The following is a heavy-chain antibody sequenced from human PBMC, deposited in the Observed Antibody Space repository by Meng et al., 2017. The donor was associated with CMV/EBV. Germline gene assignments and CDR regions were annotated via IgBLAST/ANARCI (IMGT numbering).Heavy chain of an antibody. CDR1: GFTFSNAW. D-gene: IGHD6-13*01. J-gene: IGHJ4*02. CDR3: TTEIGFIAAAGTSLSLLDY. CDR2: IKSKTDGGTT. Sequence: GESLKISCAASGFTFSNAWMSWVRQAPGKGLEWVGRIKSKTDGGTTDYAAHVKGRFTISRDDSKNTLYLQMNSLKTEDTAVYYCTTEIGFIAAAGTSLSLLDYWGQGTLVTVSS. V-gene: IGHV3-15*01.